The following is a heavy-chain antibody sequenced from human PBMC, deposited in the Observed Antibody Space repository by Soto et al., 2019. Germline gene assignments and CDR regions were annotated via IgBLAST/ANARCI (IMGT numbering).Heavy chain of an antibody. Sequence: GGSLRLSCAASGFSVSRYAMMWVRQPPGKGQEWVAGMTGSGGDIRYADPVKGRFTISRDDSKNTLYLQMNSLKTEDTAVYYCTTGYDILTTFDYWGQGTLV. J-gene: IGHJ4*02. CDR1: GFSVSRYA. CDR2: MTGSGGDI. D-gene: IGHD3-9*01. V-gene: IGHV3-23*01. CDR3: TTGYDILTTFDY.